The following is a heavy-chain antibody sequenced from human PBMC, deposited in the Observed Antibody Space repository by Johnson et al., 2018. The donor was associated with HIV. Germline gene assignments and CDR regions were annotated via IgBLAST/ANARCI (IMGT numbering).Heavy chain of an antibody. V-gene: IGHV3-30*04. Sequence: QVQLVESGGGVVQPGRSLRLSCAASGFTFSSYAMHWVRQAPAKGLEWVAVISYAGSDKYYADSVKGRFTISRASSKNTLDLQMTSLRAEDTAVYYCARGSRYTYDYDDVHLLQGFDVWGQGTIVTVSS. CDR2: ISYAGSDK. J-gene: IGHJ3*01. CDR1: GFTFSSYA. CDR3: ARGSRYTYDYDDVHLLQGFDV. D-gene: IGHD3-22*01.